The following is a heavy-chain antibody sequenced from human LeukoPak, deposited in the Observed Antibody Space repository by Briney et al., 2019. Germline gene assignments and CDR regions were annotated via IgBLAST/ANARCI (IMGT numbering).Heavy chain of an antibody. CDR2: ISNDGTST. CDR3: AKDGGRYRFDY. CDR1: GLTFSDYW. V-gene: IGHV3-74*01. Sequence: GGSLRLSCAVSGLTFSDYWMHWVRQAPGKGLVWVSRISNDGTSTSYADSVKGRFTISRDKSKNSLQMNSLRPDDTAVYYCAKDGGRYRFDYWGQGTMVTVSS. D-gene: IGHD3-16*02. J-gene: IGHJ4*02.